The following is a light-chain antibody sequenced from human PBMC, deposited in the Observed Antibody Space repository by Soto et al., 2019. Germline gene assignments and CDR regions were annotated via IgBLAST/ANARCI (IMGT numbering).Light chain of an antibody. J-gene: IGKJ2*01. Sequence: EIVMTQSSATLSVSPGERATLSCRASQSVSSKLAWFQQKPGQAPRLLIYFASTRATDIPARFSGSGSGTEFTLTISSLQSEDFAVYYCQQYNNWPHTFGQGTKLEIK. CDR1: QSVSSK. CDR3: QQYNNWPHT. CDR2: FAS. V-gene: IGKV3-15*01.